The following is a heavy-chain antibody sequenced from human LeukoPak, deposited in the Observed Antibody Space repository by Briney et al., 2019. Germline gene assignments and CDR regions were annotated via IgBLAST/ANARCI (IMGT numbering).Heavy chain of an antibody. J-gene: IGHJ4*02. D-gene: IGHD1-26*01. CDR2: IKPDGSEK. V-gene: IGHV3-7*01. CDR3: TRTMGVTPFDN. Sequence: PGGSLRLSCAASGFTFSSYSMNWVRQAPGKGLEWVANIKPDGSEKFYVDSVKGRFTISRDNAESSLHLQMNSLRAEDTSVYFCTRTMGVTPFDNWGQGTLVTVSS. CDR1: GFTFSSYS.